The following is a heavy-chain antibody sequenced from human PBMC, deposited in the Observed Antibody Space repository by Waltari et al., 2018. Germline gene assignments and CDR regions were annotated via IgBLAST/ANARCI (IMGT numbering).Heavy chain of an antibody. Sequence: QVQLVESGGGVVQPGGSLRLSCAASGFTFSSYGMHWVRQAPGKGLEWVAFIRYDGSNKYYADSVKGRFTISRDNSKNTLYLQMNSLRAEDTAVYYCAKEQRTSYYYYYMDVWGKGTTVTVSS. D-gene: IGHD1-1*01. V-gene: IGHV3-30*02. CDR2: IRYDGSNK. J-gene: IGHJ6*03. CDR1: GFTFSSYG. CDR3: AKEQRTSYYYYYMDV.